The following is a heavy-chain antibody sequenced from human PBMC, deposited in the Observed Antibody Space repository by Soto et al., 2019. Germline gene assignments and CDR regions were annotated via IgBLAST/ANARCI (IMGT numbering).Heavy chain of an antibody. CDR2: MNAGNGNT. J-gene: IGHJ5*02. Sequence: ASVKVSCKASGYTFTSYAMHWVRQAPGQRLEWMGWMNAGNGNTKYSQKFQGRVTITRDTSASTAYMELSSLRSEDTAVYYCARDTAMVRNWFDPWGQGTMGTVSS. V-gene: IGHV1-3*01. CDR3: ARDTAMVRNWFDP. CDR1: GYTFTSYA. D-gene: IGHD5-18*01.